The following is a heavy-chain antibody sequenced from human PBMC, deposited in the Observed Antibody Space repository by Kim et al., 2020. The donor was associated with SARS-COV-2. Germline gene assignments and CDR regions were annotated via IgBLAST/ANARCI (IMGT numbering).Heavy chain of an antibody. CDR3: ASHGIQAAGLNFDY. D-gene: IGHD6-13*01. Sequence: VDTVKGRCTISRDNANNSLYLQMISLRAEDTAVYYCASHGIQAAGLNFDYWGQGTLVTVSS. J-gene: IGHJ4*02. V-gene: IGHV3-7*01.